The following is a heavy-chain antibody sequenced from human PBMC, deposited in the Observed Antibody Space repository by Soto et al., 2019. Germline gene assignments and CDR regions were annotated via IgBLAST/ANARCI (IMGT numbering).Heavy chain of an antibody. CDR3: ARDQSGTQDFDL. CDR1: GGSVSSSY. D-gene: IGHD1-7*01. J-gene: IGHJ2*01. CDR2: TFHSGST. V-gene: IGHV4-59*02. Sequence: QVQLQESGPGLVKPSETLSLTCTVSGGSVSSSYWAWIRQPPGKGLEWIGYTFHSGSTKYNPSLKSRVTMSVDTSENQFSLKLSSVTAADTAVYYCARDQSGTQDFDLWGRGTLVIVSS.